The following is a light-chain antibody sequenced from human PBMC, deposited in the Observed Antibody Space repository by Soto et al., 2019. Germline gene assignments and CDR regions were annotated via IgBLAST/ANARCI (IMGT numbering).Light chain of an antibody. CDR2: GAS. CDR1: QSVSSSY. J-gene: IGKJ4*01. CDR3: QQYGSSPLT. V-gene: IGKV3-20*01. Sequence: EIVLTQSPGTLSLSPGERATLSCRASQSVSSSYLAWYQQKPGQAPRPLIYGASSRATGIPDRFSGSGSGTDFTLTISRLEPEDFALYFCQQYGSSPLTFGGGTEVEIK.